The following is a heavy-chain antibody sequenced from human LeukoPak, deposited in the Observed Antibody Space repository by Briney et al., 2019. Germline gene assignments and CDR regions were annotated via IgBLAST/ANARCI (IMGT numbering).Heavy chain of an antibody. V-gene: IGHV4-61*05. D-gene: IGHD6-13*01. CDR2: IYYSGST. Sequence: PSETLSLTCTVSGGSISSSPYYWGWIRQPPGKGLEWIGYIYYSGSTNYNPSLKSRVTISVDTSKNQFSLKLSPVTAADTAVYYCARVLFGYSSSWYFPYYYYMDVWGKGTTVTISS. J-gene: IGHJ6*03. CDR3: ARVLFGYSSSWYFPYYYYMDV. CDR1: GGSISSSPYY.